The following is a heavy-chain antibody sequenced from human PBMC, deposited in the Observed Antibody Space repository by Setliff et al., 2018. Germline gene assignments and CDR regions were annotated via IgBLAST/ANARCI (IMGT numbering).Heavy chain of an antibody. CDR3: ASQRLARYFDN. V-gene: IGHV4-38-2*01. J-gene: IGHJ4*02. D-gene: IGHD2-21*01. CDR2: MFDNVGT. CDR1: NFSVNSGYT. Sequence: SETLSLTCAVSNFSVNSGYTWGWIRQPPGKGLEWIGIMFDNVGTFYNPSLKSRVTMSVDTSKGELSLKLTFVTAADTAGYYCASQRLARYFDNWGQGTLVTVSS.